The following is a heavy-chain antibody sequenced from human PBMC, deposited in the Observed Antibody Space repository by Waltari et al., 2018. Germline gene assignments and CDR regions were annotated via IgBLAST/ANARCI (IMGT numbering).Heavy chain of an antibody. D-gene: IGHD3-3*01. Sequence: QLQLQESGPGLVKPSETLSLTCTVSGGSISSSSYYWGWIRQPPGKGLEWIGSIYYSGSTYYNPSLKSRVTISVDTSKNQFSLKLSAVTAADTAVYYCAREDLGVALHWGQGTLVTVSS. J-gene: IGHJ4*02. V-gene: IGHV4-39*07. CDR3: AREDLGVALH. CDR2: IYYSGST. CDR1: GGSISSSSYY.